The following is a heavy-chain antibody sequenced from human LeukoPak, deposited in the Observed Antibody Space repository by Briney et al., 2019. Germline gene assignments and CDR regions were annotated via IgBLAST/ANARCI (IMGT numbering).Heavy chain of an antibody. Sequence: ASVKVSCKVSGYTLTELSMHWVRRAPGKGLEWMGGFDPEDGETIYAQKFQGRVTMTEDTSTDTAYMELSSLRSEDTAVYYCATGQGYYGSGSPFDYWGQGTLVTVSS. V-gene: IGHV1-24*01. D-gene: IGHD3-10*01. J-gene: IGHJ4*02. CDR1: GYTLTELS. CDR3: ATGQGYYGSGSPFDY. CDR2: FDPEDGET.